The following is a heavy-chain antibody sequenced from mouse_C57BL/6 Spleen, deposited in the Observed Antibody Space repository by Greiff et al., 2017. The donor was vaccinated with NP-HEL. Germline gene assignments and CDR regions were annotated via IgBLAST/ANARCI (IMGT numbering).Heavy chain of an antibody. D-gene: IGHD2-4*01. CDR1: GYSFTGYY. J-gene: IGHJ1*03. Sequence: DVQLQESGPELVKPGASVKISCKASGYSFTGYYMNWVKQSPEKSLEWIGEINPSTGGTTYNQKFKAKATLTVDKSSSTAYMQLKSLTSEDSAVYYCSKYDYDEGYFDVWGTGTTVTVSS. CDR3: SKYDYDEGYFDV. V-gene: IGHV1-42*01. CDR2: INPSTGGT.